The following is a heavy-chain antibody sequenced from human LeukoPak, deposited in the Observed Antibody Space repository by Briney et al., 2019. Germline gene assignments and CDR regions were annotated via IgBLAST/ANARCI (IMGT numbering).Heavy chain of an antibody. CDR1: GFTFSNAW. D-gene: IGHD3-22*01. CDR3: TADLGGYYDFDY. Sequence: PGGSLRLSCAAPGFTFSNAWMSWVRQAPGKGLEWVGRIKSKTDGGTTDYAAPVKGRFTISRDDSKNTLYLQMNSLKTEDTAVYYCTADLGGYYDFDYWGQGTLVTVSS. V-gene: IGHV3-15*01. J-gene: IGHJ4*02. CDR2: IKSKTDGGTT.